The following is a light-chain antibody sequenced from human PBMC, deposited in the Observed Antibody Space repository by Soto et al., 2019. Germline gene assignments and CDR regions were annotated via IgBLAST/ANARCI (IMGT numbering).Light chain of an antibody. CDR1: QSVSSL. CDR3: QQRSNWPLT. Sequence: EIVLTQSPATLSLSPGERATLSCRPSQSVSSLLAWYQQKPGQAPRLLIYDASSRATGIPTRFSGSGSGTDFTLTISSLEPEDFAVYYCQQRSNWPLTFGGGTKVEIK. V-gene: IGKV3-11*01. CDR2: DAS. J-gene: IGKJ4*01.